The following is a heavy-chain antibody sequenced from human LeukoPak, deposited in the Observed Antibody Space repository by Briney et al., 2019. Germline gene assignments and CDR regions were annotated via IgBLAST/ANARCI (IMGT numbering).Heavy chain of an antibody. CDR2: IYYRPTT. Sequence: PSETLSLTCTVSGGSISSYYWSWIRQPRGKGVEWIGYIYYRPTTTYTPSLNRRVTISVDTSNPHFSLKLSSVTAADTALYYCAREYGDYWGQGTLVTVSS. CDR3: AREYGDY. J-gene: IGHJ4*02. D-gene: IGHD4-17*01. CDR1: GGSISSYY. V-gene: IGHV4-59*01.